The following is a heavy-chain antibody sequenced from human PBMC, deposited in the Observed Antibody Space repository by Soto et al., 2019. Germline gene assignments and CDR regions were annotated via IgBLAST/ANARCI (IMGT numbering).Heavy chain of an antibody. CDR2: INPKSGGT. CDR1: GYTFTVYY. CDR3: ARDLAKGGGSAGFDY. J-gene: IGHJ4*02. Sequence: ASVKVSCKASGYTFTVYYMHWVRQAPGQGLEWMGWINPKSGGTMYPQKFQGRVTMTWDTSISTAYMALTRLRSDDTAVYYCARDLAKGGGSAGFDYWGQGTMVTF. V-gene: IGHV1-2*02. D-gene: IGHD1-26*01.